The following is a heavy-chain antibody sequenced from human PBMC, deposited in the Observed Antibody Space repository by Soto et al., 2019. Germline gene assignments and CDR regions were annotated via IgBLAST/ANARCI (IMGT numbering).Heavy chain of an antibody. CDR2: ISFDGGTK. V-gene: IGHV3-30-3*01. Sequence: QEHLVESGGGVVQPGRSLRLSCAASGFTFSNYAIHWVRQAPGKGLEWVALISFDGGTKYYADSVKGRFTLSRDNSKNTVSVEMNSLRDDDSSVYYCARRAAAVVLSVAFNMWGHGTMFIVSS. J-gene: IGHJ3*02. D-gene: IGHD6-13*01. CDR3: ARRAAAVVLSVAFNM. CDR1: GFTFSNYA.